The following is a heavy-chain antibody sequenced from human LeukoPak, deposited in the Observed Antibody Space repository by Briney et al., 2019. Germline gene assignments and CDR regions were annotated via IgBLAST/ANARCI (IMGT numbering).Heavy chain of an antibody. Sequence: GGSLRLSCAASGFTFSSYWMGWARQAPGKGLEWVANIKQDGSEKYYVDSVKGRFTISRDNAKNSLYLQMNSLRGEDTAVYYCARGGYYPDYWGQGTLVTVSS. V-gene: IGHV3-7*04. CDR1: GFTFSSYW. J-gene: IGHJ4*02. CDR2: IKQDGSEK. D-gene: IGHD3-22*01. CDR3: ARGGYYPDY.